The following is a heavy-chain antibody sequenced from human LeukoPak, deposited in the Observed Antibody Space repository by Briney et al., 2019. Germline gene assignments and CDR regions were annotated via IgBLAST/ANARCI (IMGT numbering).Heavy chain of an antibody. V-gene: IGHV4-61*02. CDR1: GGSISSGSYY. D-gene: IGHD6-13*01. J-gene: IGHJ5*02. CDR2: IYTSGST. CDR3: ARVGGSSWYNWFDP. Sequence: PSETLSHTCTVSGGSISSGSYYWSWIRQPAGKGLEWIGRIYTSGSTNYNPSLKSRVTISVDTSKNQFSLKLSSVTAADTAVYYCARVGGSSWYNWFDPWGQGTLVTVSS.